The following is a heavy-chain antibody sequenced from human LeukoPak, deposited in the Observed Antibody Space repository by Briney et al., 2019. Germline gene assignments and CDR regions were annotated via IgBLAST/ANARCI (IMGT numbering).Heavy chain of an antibody. V-gene: IGHV4-38-2*02. Sequence: PSETLSLTCTVSGYSISSGYYWGWIRQPPGKGLEWIGSIYHSGSTYYNPSLKSRVTISVDTSKNQFSLKLSSVTAADTAVYYCATRDYWGQGTLVTVSS. J-gene: IGHJ4*02. CDR1: GYSISSGYY. CDR2: IYHSGST. CDR3: ATRDY.